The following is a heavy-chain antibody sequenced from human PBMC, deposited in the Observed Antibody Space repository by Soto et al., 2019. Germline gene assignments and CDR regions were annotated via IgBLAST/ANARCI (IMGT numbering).Heavy chain of an antibody. Sequence: EVQLVESGGGLVKPGGSLRLSCAASGFTFSNAWMNWVRQAPGKGLEWVGRIKSKTDGGTTDYAAPVKGRFTISRDDSKNTLYMQMNSLKTEDTAVYYCTTGVGVTNWDLFDYWGQGTLVTVSS. CDR3: TTGVGVTNWDLFDY. J-gene: IGHJ4*02. V-gene: IGHV3-15*07. D-gene: IGHD1-26*01. CDR2: IKSKTDGGTT. CDR1: GFTFSNAW.